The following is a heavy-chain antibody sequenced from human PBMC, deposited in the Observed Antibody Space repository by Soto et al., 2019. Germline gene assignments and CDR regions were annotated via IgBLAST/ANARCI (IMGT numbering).Heavy chain of an antibody. CDR1: GFTFSSYS. D-gene: IGHD6-13*01. CDR2: ISSSSSYI. J-gene: IGHJ4*02. Sequence: GGSLRLSCAASGFTFSSYSMNWVRQAPGKGLEWVSSISSSSSYIYYADSVKGRFTISRDNAKNSLYLQMNSLRAEDTAVYYCARTISIAAAVPPDYWGQGTLVTVSS. V-gene: IGHV3-21*01. CDR3: ARTISIAAAVPPDY.